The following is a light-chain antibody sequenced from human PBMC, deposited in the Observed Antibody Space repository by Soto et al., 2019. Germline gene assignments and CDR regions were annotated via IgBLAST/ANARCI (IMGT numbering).Light chain of an antibody. CDR1: QDISNY. Sequence: DIQMTQSPSSLSASVGDRVTITCQASQDISNYLSWYQQKPGKAPKLLIYDASNLETGVPSRLSGSGSGTDFTFTISSLQPEDIATYYCQQYDNVPVTFGGGTKVDIK. V-gene: IGKV1-33*01. J-gene: IGKJ4*01. CDR2: DAS. CDR3: QQYDNVPVT.